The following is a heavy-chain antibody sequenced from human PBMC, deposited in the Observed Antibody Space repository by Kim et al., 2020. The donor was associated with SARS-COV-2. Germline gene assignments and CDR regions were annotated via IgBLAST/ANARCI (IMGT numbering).Heavy chain of an antibody. Sequence: GNKDYADSVEGRFTNSRDNSKNTLYLQMSGLRAEDTAVYYCSGVQMFDDWGQGTLVTVSS. CDR2: GNK. J-gene: IGHJ4*02. CDR3: SGVQMFDD. D-gene: IGHD1-26*01. V-gene: IGHV3-30*15.